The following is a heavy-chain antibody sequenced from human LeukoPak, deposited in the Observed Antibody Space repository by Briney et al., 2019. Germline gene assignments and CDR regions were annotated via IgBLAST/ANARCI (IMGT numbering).Heavy chain of an antibody. V-gene: IGHV4-4*07. J-gene: IGHJ3*02. D-gene: IGHD6-6*01. CDR1: GGSISGYY. CDR3: ARGPVTARSNAFDI. Sequence: SETLSLTCSVSGGSISGYYWSWIRQPAGKELELIGRIFNSENTNYNPSLKSRITMSVDTSKNQFSLKLSSVTAADTAVYYCARGPVTARSNAFDIWGQGTMVTVSS. CDR2: IFNSENT.